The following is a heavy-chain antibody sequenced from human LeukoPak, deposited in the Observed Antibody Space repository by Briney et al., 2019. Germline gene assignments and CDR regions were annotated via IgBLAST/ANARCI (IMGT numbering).Heavy chain of an antibody. CDR1: GFTFSSYS. Sequence: GGSLRLSCAASGFTFSSYSMNWVRQAPGKGLEWVSSISSSSSYIYYADSVKGRFTISRDNAKNSLYLQMNSLRAEDTAVYYCARFFKRQTYCGGDCYSGDYWGQGTLVTVTS. D-gene: IGHD2-21*02. CDR3: ARFFKRQTYCGGDCYSGDY. J-gene: IGHJ4*02. V-gene: IGHV3-21*01. CDR2: ISSSSSYI.